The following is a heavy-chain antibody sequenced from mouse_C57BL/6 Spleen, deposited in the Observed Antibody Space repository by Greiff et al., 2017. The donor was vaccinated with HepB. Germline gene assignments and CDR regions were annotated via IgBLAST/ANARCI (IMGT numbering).Heavy chain of an antibody. CDR3: ARSEKWLGRAMDY. CDR1: GYTFTSYW. J-gene: IGHJ4*01. D-gene: IGHD2-2*01. Sequence: QVQLQQPGAELVMPGASVKLSCKASGYTFTSYWMHWVKQRPGQGLEWIGEIDPSDSYTNYNQKFKGKSTLTVYKSSSTAYMQLIRLTSEDSAVYYCARSEKWLGRAMDYWGQGTSVTVSS. CDR2: IDPSDSYT. V-gene: IGHV1-69*01.